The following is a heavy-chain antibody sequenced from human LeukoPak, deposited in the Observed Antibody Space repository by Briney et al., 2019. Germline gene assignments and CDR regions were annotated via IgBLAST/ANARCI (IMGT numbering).Heavy chain of an antibody. CDR2: IYYSGST. J-gene: IGHJ4*02. CDR1: GGSFNSGGYY. D-gene: IGHD6-19*01. CDR3: ARDQEQLNC. Sequence: SQTLSLTCSVSGGSFNSGGYYWTWIRQLPGKGLEWIGFIYYSGSTYYNPSLKSRITISVDTSKNQLSLKVTSVTAADTAVYYCARDQEQLNCWGQGTLVTVSS. V-gene: IGHV4-31*03.